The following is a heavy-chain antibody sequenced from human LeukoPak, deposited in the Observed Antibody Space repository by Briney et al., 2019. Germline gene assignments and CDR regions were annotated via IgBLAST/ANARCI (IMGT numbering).Heavy chain of an antibody. D-gene: IGHD5-12*01. J-gene: IGHJ4*02. CDR2: INPNSGGT. Sequence: ASVKVSRKASGYTFTGYYMHWVRQAPGQGLEWMGWINPNSGGTNYAQKFQGRVAMTRDTSISTAYMELSRLRSDDTAVYYCARDPPYGGYHDYWGQGTLVTVSS. V-gene: IGHV1-2*02. CDR3: ARDPPYGGYHDY. CDR1: GYTFTGYY.